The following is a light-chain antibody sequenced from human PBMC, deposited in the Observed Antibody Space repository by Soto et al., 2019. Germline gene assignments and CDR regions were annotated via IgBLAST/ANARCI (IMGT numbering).Light chain of an antibody. V-gene: IGLV2-8*01. Sequence: QSALTQPPSASGSPGQSVTVSCTGTSSDVGGYNYVSWYQHHPGKAPQVMIYEVSKRPSGVPDRFSGSKSGNTASLTVSGLQAEVEADYYCSSYAGSNNWVFGGGTQLTV. J-gene: IGLJ7*01. CDR3: SSYAGSNNWV. CDR1: SSDVGGYNY. CDR2: EVS.